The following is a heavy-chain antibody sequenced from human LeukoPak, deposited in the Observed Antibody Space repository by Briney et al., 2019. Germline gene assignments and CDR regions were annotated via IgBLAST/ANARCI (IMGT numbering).Heavy chain of an antibody. CDR2: IIPILGIA. CDR1: GGTFSSYA. D-gene: IGHD2-21*01. CDR3: ARSSSIVDAFDI. J-gene: IGHJ3*02. V-gene: IGHV1-69*04. Sequence: ASVKVSCKASGGTFSSYAISWVRQAPGQGLEWMGRIIPILGIANYAQKFQGRVTITADKSTSTAYMELSSLRSEDTAVYYCARSSSIVDAFDIWGQGTMVTVSS.